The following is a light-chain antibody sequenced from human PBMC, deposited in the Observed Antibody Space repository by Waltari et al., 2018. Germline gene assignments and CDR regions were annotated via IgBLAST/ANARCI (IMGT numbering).Light chain of an antibody. CDR1: SSNIGSNI. Sequence: QSVLTQPPSASGTPGQRVTISCSGSSSNIGSNIVNWYQQHPGTAPKPLIYTNNQRPAGSPDRVSGSKSGTSASLAIRGLQSEDEADYHCAAWEDSLTAWVFGGGTKLTVL. J-gene: IGLJ3*02. V-gene: IGLV1-44*01. CDR2: TNN. CDR3: AAWEDSLTAWV.